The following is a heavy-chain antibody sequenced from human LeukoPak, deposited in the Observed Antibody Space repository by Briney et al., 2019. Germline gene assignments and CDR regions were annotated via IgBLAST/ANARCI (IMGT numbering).Heavy chain of an antibody. CDR3: GRVRYHGGEGGY. V-gene: IGHV3-7*05. J-gene: IGHJ4*02. D-gene: IGHD2-21*01. CDR1: GFTFSSYW. CDR2: MKTDGSEK. Sequence: PGGSLRLSCAASGFTFSSYWMSWVRQAPGEGLEWVANMKTDGSEKNYVDSVKGRFTISRDNAKSSLYLLMNSLRAEDTAVYYCGRVRYHGGEGGYWGQGTLVTVSS.